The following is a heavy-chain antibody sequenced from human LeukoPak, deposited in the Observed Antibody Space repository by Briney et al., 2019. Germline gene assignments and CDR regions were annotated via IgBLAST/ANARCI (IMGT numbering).Heavy chain of an antibody. CDR3: ARDVGASAPDAFDI. J-gene: IGHJ3*02. CDR2: ISSSSNYI. Sequence: PGGSLRLSCAVSGFTFSSYWMNWVRQAPGKGLEWVSSISSSSNYIYYADSVKGRFTISRDNAKNSLYLQMNSLRAEDTDVYYCARDVGASAPDAFDIWGQGTMVTVSS. CDR1: GFTFSSYW. V-gene: IGHV3-21*01. D-gene: IGHD1-26*01.